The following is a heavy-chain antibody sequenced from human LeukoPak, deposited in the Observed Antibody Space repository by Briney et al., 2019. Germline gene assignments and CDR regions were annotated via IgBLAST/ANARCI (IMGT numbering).Heavy chain of an antibody. J-gene: IGHJ4*02. CDR2: ISGSGDTI. Sequence: GGSLRLSCAASGFTFSSYAMNWVRQAPGKGLEWVSFISGSGDTIYYADSVKGRFTISRDSSKNTLYLQMNSLRAEDTAVYYCAKSRGESRGASNYWGQGTLVTVSS. V-gene: IGHV3-23*01. D-gene: IGHD1-26*01. CDR3: AKSRGESRGASNY. CDR1: GFTFSSYA.